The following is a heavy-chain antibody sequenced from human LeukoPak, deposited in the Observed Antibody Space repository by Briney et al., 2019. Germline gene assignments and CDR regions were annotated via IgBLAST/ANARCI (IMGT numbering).Heavy chain of an antibody. CDR3: ARDVIVVGHHFDP. CDR2: IIPIFGTA. D-gene: IGHD3-22*01. J-gene: IGHJ5*02. V-gene: IGHV1-69*05. CDR1: GGTFSSYA. Sequence: ASVTVSCKASGGTFSSYAISWVRQAPGQGLEWMGRIIPIFGTANYAQKFQGRVTITTDESTSTAYMELSSLRSEDTAVYYCARDVIVVGHHFDPWGQGTLVTVSS.